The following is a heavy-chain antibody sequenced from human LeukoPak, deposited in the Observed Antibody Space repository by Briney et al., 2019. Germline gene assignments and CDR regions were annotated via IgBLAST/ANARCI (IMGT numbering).Heavy chain of an antibody. Sequence: SETLSLTCTVSGGSISSYYWSWIRQPPGKGLEWLGYIYYSGSTYYNPSLKSRVTISVETSKNQFSLKLSSVTAADTAVYYCARGRGYSHDDAFDIWGQGTMVTVSS. CDR1: GGSISSYY. V-gene: IGHV4-59*12. CDR3: ARGRGYSHDDAFDI. D-gene: IGHD5-18*01. J-gene: IGHJ3*02. CDR2: IYYSGST.